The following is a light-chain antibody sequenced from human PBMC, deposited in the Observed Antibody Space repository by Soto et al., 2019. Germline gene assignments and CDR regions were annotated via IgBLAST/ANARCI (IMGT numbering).Light chain of an antibody. CDR3: QQGSTFPT. CDR2: SVS. V-gene: IGKV1-12*01. J-gene: IGKJ1*01. Sequence: DIQMTQSPSFVSASVGDRVSITCRASQGIGSWLAWYQQKPGTAPKLLIYSVSSLQSGVPSKFSGSGSGTDFTLTISSLQPEDFATYYCQQGSTFPTFGQGTKVEVK. CDR1: QGIGSW.